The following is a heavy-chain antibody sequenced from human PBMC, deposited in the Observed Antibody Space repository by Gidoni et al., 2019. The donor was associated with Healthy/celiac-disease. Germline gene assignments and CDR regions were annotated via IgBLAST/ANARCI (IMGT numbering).Heavy chain of an antibody. Sequence: QVQLQQYGPGLVKPSQTLSITCAISGDSVPSNSAAWNWIRQSPSRGLEWLGRTYYRSKWYNDYAVSVKSRITINPDTSKNQFSLQLNSLTPEDTAVYYCARLPVADYYYGMDVWGQGTTVTVSS. D-gene: IGHD6-19*01. CDR1: GDSVPSNSAA. V-gene: IGHV6-1*01. CDR3: ARLPVADYYYGMDV. J-gene: IGHJ6*02. CDR2: TYYRSKWYN.